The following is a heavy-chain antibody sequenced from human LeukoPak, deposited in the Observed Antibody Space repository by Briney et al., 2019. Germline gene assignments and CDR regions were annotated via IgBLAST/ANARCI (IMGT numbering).Heavy chain of an antibody. V-gene: IGHV1-2*02. CDR2: INPNSGGT. D-gene: IGHD3-22*01. J-gene: IGHJ4*02. CDR3: ARGPGPADDGGGYCFDY. CDR1: GYTFTDYF. Sequence: ASVKVSCKASGYTFTDYFMHWVRQAPGQGLEWMGWINPNSGGTIYAQKFQGRVTMTGDTSISTAYLELSSLRSDDTAVYYCARGPGPADDGGGYCFDYWGQGTLVTVSS.